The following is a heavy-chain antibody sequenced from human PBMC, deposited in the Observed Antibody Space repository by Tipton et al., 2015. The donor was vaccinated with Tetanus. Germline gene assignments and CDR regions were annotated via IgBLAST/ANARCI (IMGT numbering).Heavy chain of an antibody. V-gene: IGHV3-23*05. D-gene: IGHD2-21*01. Sequence: SLRLSCAGSGFTFSNYAISWVRQAAGKGLEWVSGLDGSGSNTYYAKTGKGRFTISRDNSKNTLFLHMNSLRAEDTAVYYCAKGQGHVHMDVANVDDALDIWGQGTMVTVSS. CDR2: LDGSGSNT. CDR3: AKGQGHVHMDVANVDDALDI. J-gene: IGHJ3*02. CDR1: GFTFSNYA.